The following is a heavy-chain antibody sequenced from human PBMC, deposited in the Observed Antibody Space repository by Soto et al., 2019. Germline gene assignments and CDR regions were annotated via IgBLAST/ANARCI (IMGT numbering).Heavy chain of an antibody. CDR3: AKDRGRVVVRGIITNGYFDL. CDR2: IHTSGTT. J-gene: IGHJ2*01. CDR1: GGSISSYY. D-gene: IGHD3-10*01. V-gene: IGHV4-4*07. Sequence: QVQLQESGPGLVKPSETLSLTCSVSGGSISSYYWSWIRQPAGKALAWMGRIHTSGTTNYNPSLKGRVTMSVDVSKSQFSLRLTSVTAADRAMYYCAKDRGRVVVRGIITNGYFDLWGRGTLVTVSS.